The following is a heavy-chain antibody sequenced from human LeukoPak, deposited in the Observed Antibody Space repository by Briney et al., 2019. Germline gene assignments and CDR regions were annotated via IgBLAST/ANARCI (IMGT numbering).Heavy chain of an antibody. CDR1: GGSFSGYY. Sequence: SETLSLTCAVYGGSFSGYYWSWIRQPPGKGLEWIGEINHSGSTNYNPSLKSRVTISVDTSKNQFSLKLSSVTAADTAVYYCARSPIKVPTVTTDYWGQGTLVTVSS. D-gene: IGHD4-17*01. CDR2: INHSGST. CDR3: ARSPIKVPTVTTDY. V-gene: IGHV4-34*01. J-gene: IGHJ4*02.